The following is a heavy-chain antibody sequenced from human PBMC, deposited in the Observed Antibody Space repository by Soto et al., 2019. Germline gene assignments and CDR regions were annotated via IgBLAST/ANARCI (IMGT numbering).Heavy chain of an antibody. V-gene: IGHV4-59*08. J-gene: IGHJ6*03. Sequence: SETLSLTSQPPGASGSSYYSVSIRQTPAKGQEWSEYIYYSGSTNYNPSLKSRVTISVDTSKNQFSLTLSSVTAADTAVYYCARWYYGSGSYYNLPSYYYYYMDVWGKGTTVTVSS. CDR2: IYYSGST. CDR1: GASGSSYY. D-gene: IGHD3-10*01. CDR3: ARWYYGSGSYYNLPSYYYYYMDV.